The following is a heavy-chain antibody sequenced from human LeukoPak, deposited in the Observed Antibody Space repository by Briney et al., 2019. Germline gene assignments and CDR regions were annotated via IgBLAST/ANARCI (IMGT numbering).Heavy chain of an antibody. J-gene: IGHJ4*02. CDR3: ARDLELVYYDSSGYDY. V-gene: IGHV3-74*01. CDR2: INSDGSNT. D-gene: IGHD3-22*01. Sequence: QSGGFLSLSCAASGFTFSSYWMHWVRQVPGKGLVWVSRINSDGSNTRYADSVKGRFTISRDNAKNTLYLQMNSLRAEDMAVYYCARDLELVYYDSSGYDYWGQGTLVIVSS. CDR1: GFTFSSYW.